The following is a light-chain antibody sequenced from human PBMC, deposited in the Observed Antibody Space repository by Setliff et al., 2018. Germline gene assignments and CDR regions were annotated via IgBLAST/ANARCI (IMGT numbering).Light chain of an antibody. CDR2: DVT. V-gene: IGLV2-14*03. Sequence: QSVLTQPASVSGSPGQSITISCIGTSSDVGDSYNYVSWYQHYPGKAPKLMIYDVTNRPSGISNRFSGSKSGNTASLTISGLQAGDEALYYCSSYRSSSTLVVFGGGTKVTV. CDR3: SSYRSSSTLVV. J-gene: IGLJ2*01. CDR1: SSDVGDSYNY.